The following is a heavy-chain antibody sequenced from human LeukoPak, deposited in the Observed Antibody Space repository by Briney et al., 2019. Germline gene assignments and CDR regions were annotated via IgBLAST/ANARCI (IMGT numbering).Heavy chain of an antibody. Sequence: PSETLSLTCAVYGGSFSGYYWSWIRQPPGKGREWIGEINHSGSTNYNPSLKSRVTISVDTSKNQFSLKLSSVTAADTAVYYCARGRWLQNYDYWGQGTLVTVSS. J-gene: IGHJ4*02. V-gene: IGHV4-34*01. CDR3: ARGRWLQNYDY. D-gene: IGHD5-24*01. CDR2: INHSGST. CDR1: GGSFSGYY.